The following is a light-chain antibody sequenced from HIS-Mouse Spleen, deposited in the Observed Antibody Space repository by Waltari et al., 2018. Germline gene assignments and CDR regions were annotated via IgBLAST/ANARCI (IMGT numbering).Light chain of an antibody. J-gene: IGLJ3*02. CDR1: SSNIGSNY. CDR3: AAWDDSLSGRV. V-gene: IGLV1-47*01. CDR2: RNN. Sequence: QSVLTQPPSASGTPGQRVTISCSGSSSNIGSNYVYWYQQLPGTAPKLPIYRNNQRPSGVPDRFSGSKSGTSASLAISGLRSEDEADYYCAAWDDSLSGRVFGGGTKLTVL.